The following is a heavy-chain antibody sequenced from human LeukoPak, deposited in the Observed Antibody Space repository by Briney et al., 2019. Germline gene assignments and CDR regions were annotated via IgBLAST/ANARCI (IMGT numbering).Heavy chain of an antibody. D-gene: IGHD6-13*01. CDR3: ARVRQQLISFVSWFGP. J-gene: IGHJ5*02. CDR2: ISSSSSYI. Sequence: PGGSLRLSCAASGFSFSSYTMNWVRQAPGKGLEWVSSISSSSSYIYYADSVKGRFTISRDNAKNSLYLQMNSLRAEDTAVYYCARVRQQLISFVSWFGPWGQGTLVTVSS. V-gene: IGHV3-21*01. CDR1: GFSFSSYT.